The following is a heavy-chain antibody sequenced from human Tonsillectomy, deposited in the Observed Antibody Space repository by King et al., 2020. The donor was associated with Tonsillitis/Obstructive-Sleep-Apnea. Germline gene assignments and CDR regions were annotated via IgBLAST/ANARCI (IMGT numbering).Heavy chain of an antibody. V-gene: IGHV3-11*05. CDR3: ARSPIVVVPAAISPNYYYMDV. CDR1: GFTFSDYY. D-gene: IGHD2-2*02. CDR2: ISSSSSYT. Sequence: VQLVESGGGLVKPGGSLRLSCAASGFTFSDYYMSWIRQAPGKGLEWVSYISSSSSYTNYADSVKGRFTISRDNAKNSLYLQMNSLRAEDTAVYYCARSPIVVVPAAISPNYYYMDVWGKGTTVTVSS. J-gene: IGHJ6*03.